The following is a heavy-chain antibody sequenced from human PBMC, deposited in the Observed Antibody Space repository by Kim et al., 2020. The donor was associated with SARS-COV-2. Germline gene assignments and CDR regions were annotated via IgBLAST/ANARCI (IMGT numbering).Heavy chain of an antibody. D-gene: IGHD3-9*01. CDR1: GGSIGAYH. V-gene: IGHV4-59*01. CDR2: IHYSGST. Sequence: SETLSLTCTVSGGSIGAYHWNWIRQPPGKGLEWIGYIHYSGSTNYNPSLKSRGTISIDTSKDQLSLRLSSVTAADTAVYFCARDRKETHVPRYFDWLSADALDRWGPGTLVTGSS. CDR3: ARDRKETHVPRYFDWLSADALDR. J-gene: IGHJ3*01.